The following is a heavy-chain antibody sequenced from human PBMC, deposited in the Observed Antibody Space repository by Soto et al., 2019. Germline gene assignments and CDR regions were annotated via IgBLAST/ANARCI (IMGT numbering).Heavy chain of an antibody. J-gene: IGHJ4*02. Sequence: QVQLQESGPGLVKPSQTLSLTCTVSGGSISSGGYYWSWIRQHPGKGLEWIGYIYYSGSTYYNPSLKSRVTISVDTSKNQLALKLSSVTAADTAVYYCARARRTGVVPASGGQGPLVTVSS. V-gene: IGHV4-31*03. CDR1: GGSISSGGYY. D-gene: IGHD2-2*01. CDR2: IYYSGST. CDR3: ARARRTGVVPAS.